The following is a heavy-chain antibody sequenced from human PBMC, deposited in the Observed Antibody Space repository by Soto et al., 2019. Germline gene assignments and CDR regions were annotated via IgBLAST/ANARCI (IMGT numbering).Heavy chain of an antibody. D-gene: IGHD3-10*01. CDR1: GFTFSSYA. CDR2: ISGSGGNT. Sequence: EVQLLESGGGLVQPGGSLRPSCAASGFTFSSYAMSWVRQAPGKGLEWVSAISGSGGNTYYADSVKGRFTISRDNSKNTLYLQMNTLRVEDTAVYYCAKGREGFGHDAFDIWGQGTMVTVSS. V-gene: IGHV3-23*01. CDR3: AKGREGFGHDAFDI. J-gene: IGHJ3*02.